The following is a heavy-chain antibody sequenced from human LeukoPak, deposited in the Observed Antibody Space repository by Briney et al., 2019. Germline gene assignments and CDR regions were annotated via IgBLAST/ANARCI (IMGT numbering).Heavy chain of an antibody. V-gene: IGHV4-39*07. J-gene: IGHJ4*02. CDR3: ARSGYSNFDY. CDR2: IFYRGTT. Sequence: KPSETLSLTCSVSGGSISTSNYYWGWIRQPPGKGLEWIATIFYRGTTNYNPSLRGRVTISVDTSKNQFSLKLSSVTAADTAVYYCARSGYSNFDYWGQGTLVTVSS. CDR1: GGSISTSNYY. D-gene: IGHD3-3*01.